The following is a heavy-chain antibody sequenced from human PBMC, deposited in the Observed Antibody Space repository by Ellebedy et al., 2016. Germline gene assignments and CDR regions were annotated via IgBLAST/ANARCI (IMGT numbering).Heavy chain of an antibody. V-gene: IGHV3-53*01. CDR2: IYSGGST. J-gene: IGHJ3*02. CDR3: ARVESPNGYRGDDAFDI. D-gene: IGHD5-24*01. Sequence: GGSLRLSCAASGFTVSSNYMSWVRQAPGKGLEWVSVIYSGGSTYYADSVKGRFTISRDNSKNTLYLQMNSLRAEDTAVYYCARVESPNGYRGDDAFDIWGQGTMVTVSS. CDR1: GFTVSSNY.